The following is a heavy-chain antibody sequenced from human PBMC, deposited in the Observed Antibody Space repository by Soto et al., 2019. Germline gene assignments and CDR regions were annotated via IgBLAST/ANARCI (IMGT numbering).Heavy chain of an antibody. CDR1: GFTFSDYA. Sequence: EVHLLESGGGLVQPGGSLRLSCAASGFTFSDYAMTWVRQAPGKGLEWVSVISGTGGGTNNADSAKGRFTTSRDNSKNTLNLQMNSLRPEDTAVYYCAKRAFYGSGIPNYYGMDVWGQGTAVTVSS. CDR3: AKRAFYGSGIPNYYGMDV. D-gene: IGHD3-10*01. CDR2: ISGTGGGT. V-gene: IGHV3-23*01. J-gene: IGHJ6*02.